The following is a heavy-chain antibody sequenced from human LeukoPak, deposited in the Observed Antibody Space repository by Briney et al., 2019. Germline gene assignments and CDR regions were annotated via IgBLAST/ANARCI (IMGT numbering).Heavy chain of an antibody. J-gene: IGHJ3*02. Sequence: PTGGSLRLSCAASGFTFSSYAMHWVRQAPGKGLEWVAVISYDGSNKYYADSVKGRFTISRDNSKNTLYLQMNSLRAEDTAVYYCAREYCSGGSCYSVAFDIWGQGTMVTVSS. CDR1: GFTFSSYA. D-gene: IGHD2-15*01. V-gene: IGHV3-30-3*01. CDR2: ISYDGSNK. CDR3: AREYCSGGSCYSVAFDI.